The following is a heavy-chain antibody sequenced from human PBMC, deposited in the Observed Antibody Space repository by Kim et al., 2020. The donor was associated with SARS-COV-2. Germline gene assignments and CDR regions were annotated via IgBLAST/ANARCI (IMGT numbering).Heavy chain of an antibody. J-gene: IGHJ3*02. V-gene: IGHV3-23*05. D-gene: IGHD3-22*01. CDR1: GFTFSNYA. CDR3: TKYRGITSVKVVVTWGPEAFDM. CDR2: IGTSETTT. Sequence: GGSLRLSCTASGFTFSNYAMSWVRQAPGMGLEWISSIGTSETTTHYADSVKGRFTVSRDNFNNTLHLQMNRLRAEDTATYYCTKYRGITSVKVVVTWGPEAFDMWGQGTVVTVSS.